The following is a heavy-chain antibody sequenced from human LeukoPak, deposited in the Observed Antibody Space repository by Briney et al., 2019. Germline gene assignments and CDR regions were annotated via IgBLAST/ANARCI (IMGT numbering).Heavy chain of an antibody. J-gene: IGHJ4*02. Sequence: GRSLRLSCAASGFTFSSYAMHWVRQAPGKGLEWVAVISYDGSNKYYADSVKGRFTISRDNSKNTLYLQMNSLRAEDTAVYYCARERSSWSALDHWGQGTLVTVSS. CDR1: GFTFSSYA. CDR3: ARERSSWSALDH. V-gene: IGHV3-30*04. CDR2: ISYDGSNK. D-gene: IGHD6-13*01.